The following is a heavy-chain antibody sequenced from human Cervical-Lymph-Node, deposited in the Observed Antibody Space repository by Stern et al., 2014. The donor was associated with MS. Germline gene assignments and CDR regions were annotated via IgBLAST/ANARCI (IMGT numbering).Heavy chain of an antibody. CDR1: GFTFKNYA. D-gene: IGHD4-23*01. CDR3: AKDGGGNCCDAFHI. J-gene: IGHJ3*02. V-gene: IGHV3-30*18. Sequence: QVQLVESGGGVVQPGRSLRLSCTASGFTFKNYAMHWVRQAPGKGLEWVAVIVYDGSQQYYLDSVKGRFTISRDNSKNTLYLQMNSLRAEDTAVYYCAKDGGGNCCDAFHIWGQGTTVTVSS. CDR2: IVYDGSQQ.